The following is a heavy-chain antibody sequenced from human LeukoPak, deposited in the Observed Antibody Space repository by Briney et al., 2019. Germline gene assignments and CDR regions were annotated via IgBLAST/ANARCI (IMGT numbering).Heavy chain of an antibody. CDR2: INTNTGNP. V-gene: IGHV7-4-1*02. CDR3: ARDPEWFGELLYY. D-gene: IGHD3-10*01. J-gene: IGHJ4*02. CDR1: GYTFTGYY. Sequence: ASVKVSCKASGYTFTGYYMHWVRQAPGQGLEWMGWINTNTGNPTYAQGFTGRFVFSLDTSVSTAYLQISSLKAEDTAVYYCARDPEWFGELLYYWGQGTLVTVSS.